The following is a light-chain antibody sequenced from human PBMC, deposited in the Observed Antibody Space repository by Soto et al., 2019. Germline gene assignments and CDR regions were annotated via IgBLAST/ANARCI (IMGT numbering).Light chain of an antibody. CDR3: QQYNHWPLT. CDR2: GAF. CDR1: QSVSSN. Sequence: EIVMTQSPVTLSVSPGERVTLSCRASQSVSSNLAWYQQKPGQAPSLLIYGAFTRATGIPARFSGTGSGTEFTLTISSLQSEDFELYYCQQYNHWPLTFGKGTKG. V-gene: IGKV3-15*01. J-gene: IGKJ1*01.